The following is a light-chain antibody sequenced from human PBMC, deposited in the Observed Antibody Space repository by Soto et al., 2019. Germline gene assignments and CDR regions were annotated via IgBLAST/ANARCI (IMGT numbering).Light chain of an antibody. CDR1: QSVSSSY. J-gene: IGKJ5*01. Sequence: EIVLTQSPGTLSLSRGERATLSCGASQSVSSSYLAWYQQKPGQTPRLLIYGASGRATGIPDRFSGSGSGTDFTLTISRLEPEDFAVYYCQQYGSSPPVTFGQGTRLEIK. CDR3: QQYGSSPPVT. CDR2: GAS. V-gene: IGKV3-20*01.